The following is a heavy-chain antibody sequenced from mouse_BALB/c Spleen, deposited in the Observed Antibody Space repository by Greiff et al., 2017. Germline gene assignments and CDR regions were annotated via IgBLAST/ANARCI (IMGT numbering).Heavy chain of an antibody. CDR2: INPYNDGT. D-gene: IGHD4-1*01. J-gene: IGHJ3*01. Sequence: EVKLMESGPELVKPGASVKMSCKASGYTFTSYVMHWVKQKPGQGLEWIGYINPYNDGTKYNEKFKGKATLTSDKSSSTAYMELSSLTSEDSAVYYCARLGAAYWGQGTLVTVSA. CDR3: ARLGAAY. CDR1: GYTFTSYV. V-gene: IGHV1-14*01.